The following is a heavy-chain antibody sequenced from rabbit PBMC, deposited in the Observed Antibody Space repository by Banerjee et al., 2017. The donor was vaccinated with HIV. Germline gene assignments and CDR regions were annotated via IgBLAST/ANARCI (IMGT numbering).Heavy chain of an antibody. D-gene: IGHD6-1*01. J-gene: IGHJ3*01. CDR1: GFSFSNSYW. Sequence: QQQLEESGGGLVQPEGSLTLTCTASGFSFSNSYWICWVRQAPGKGLEWIGCIYTGDGNTYYASWAKSRFTISRSTSLNTVTLQLNSLTAADTATYFCARHYTYAVVGYAYKLWGQGTLVTVS. CDR2: IYTGDGNT. CDR3: ARHYTYAVVGYAYKL. V-gene: IGHV1S45*01.